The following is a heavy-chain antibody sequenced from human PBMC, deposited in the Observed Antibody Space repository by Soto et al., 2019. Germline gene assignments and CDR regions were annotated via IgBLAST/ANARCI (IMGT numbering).Heavy chain of an antibody. Sequence: PGGSLRLSCVASGFTFDDYAIHWVRQPPGKGLEWVSGLTWNGEVLGYADSVKGRFTISRDNAKNSLYLEMNSLRHEDTALYYCVKDSESSGYLTHLDYWGQGTLVTVS. CDR3: VKDSESSGYLTHLDY. D-gene: IGHD3-22*01. V-gene: IGHV3-9*01. CDR2: LTWNGEVL. J-gene: IGHJ4*02. CDR1: GFTFDDYA.